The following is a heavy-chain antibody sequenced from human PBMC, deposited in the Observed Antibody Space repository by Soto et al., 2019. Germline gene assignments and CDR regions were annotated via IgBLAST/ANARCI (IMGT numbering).Heavy chain of an antibody. CDR2: MFYSGTI. D-gene: IGHD6-13*01. CDR3: ARGQRIPTAGTPYYYYDLDV. Sequence: SETLSLTCTVSGGSVRSGNYFWSWLRQPPGKGLEWIGNMFYSGTINYNPSLKSRVTIFVDTSKNQFSLRLTSVTAADTAIYYCARGQRIPTAGTPYYYYDLDVWGPGTTVTVSS. J-gene: IGHJ6*02. CDR1: GGSVRSGNYF. V-gene: IGHV4-61*01.